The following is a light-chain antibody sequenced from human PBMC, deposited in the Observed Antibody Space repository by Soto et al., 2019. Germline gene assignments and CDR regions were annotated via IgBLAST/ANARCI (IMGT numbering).Light chain of an antibody. J-gene: IGLJ3*02. CDR1: SVDINY. V-gene: IGLV2-8*01. CDR2: EVT. CDR3: RSYAGRDIGV. Sequence: QSALTQPPSASGSRGQSVTISCTGTSVDINYVSWFQQHPGKAPKLIICEVTKRPSGVPDRFSGSKSGNTASLTVSGLQDDDAADYYCRSYAGRDIGVFGGGTKLTVL.